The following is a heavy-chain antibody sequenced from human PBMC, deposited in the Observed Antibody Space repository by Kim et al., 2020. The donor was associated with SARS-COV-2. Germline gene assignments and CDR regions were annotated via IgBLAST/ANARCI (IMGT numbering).Heavy chain of an antibody. D-gene: IGHD3-22*01. V-gene: IGHV1-69*13. CDR2: IIPIFGTA. CDR1: GGTFSSYA. CDR3: ARDRWHYYDSESPDAFDI. J-gene: IGHJ3*02. Sequence: SVKVSCKASGGTFSSYAISWVRQAPGQGLEWMGGIIPIFGTANYAQKFQGRVTITADESTSTAYMELSSLRSEDTAVYYCARDRWHYYDSESPDAFDIWGRGTMVTVSS.